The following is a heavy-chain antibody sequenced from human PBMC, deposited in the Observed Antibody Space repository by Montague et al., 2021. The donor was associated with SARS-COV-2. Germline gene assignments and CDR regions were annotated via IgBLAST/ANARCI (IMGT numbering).Heavy chain of an antibody. CDR3: ARAIWHLDV. CDR2: IYTGGYV. Sequence: SETLSLTCSVSGDSISRYYWSWIRQSDGKGLEWIGRIYTGGYVTXNPALQSRVSMSVDTSKSQVSLNVTSVTAADTAVYYCARAIWHLDVWGRGILVTVSS. J-gene: IGHJ2*01. V-gene: IGHV4-4*07. CDR1: GDSISRYY.